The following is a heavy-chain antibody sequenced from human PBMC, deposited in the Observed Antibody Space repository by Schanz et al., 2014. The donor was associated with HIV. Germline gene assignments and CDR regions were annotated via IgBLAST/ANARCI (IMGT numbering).Heavy chain of an antibody. CDR1: GFTFTDYA. V-gene: IGHV3-23*01. CDR3: AFSSSWYRYYFDY. Sequence: EVQLLESGGGLVQPGRSLRLSCAASGFTFTDYAMTWVRQAPGKGLEWVSSISESGGRTYYADSVQGRFTISRDDSKNTLYLQMDILRAEDTAVYYCAFSSSWYRYYFDYWGQGTLVTVSS. J-gene: IGHJ4*02. D-gene: IGHD6-13*01. CDR2: ISESGGRT.